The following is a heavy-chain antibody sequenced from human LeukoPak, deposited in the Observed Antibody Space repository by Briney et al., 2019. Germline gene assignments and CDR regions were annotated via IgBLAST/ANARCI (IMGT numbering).Heavy chain of an antibody. CDR3: ARMMGILDY. V-gene: IGHV4-59*01. CDR1: GGSISSYY. Sequence: SETLSLTCTVSGGSISSYYWSWIRQPPGKGLEWIGYIYYSGSTNYNPSLKSRVTISVDTSKNQFSLKLSSVTAADTAVYYCARMMGILDYWGQGTLVTVSS. D-gene: IGHD3-9*01. CDR2: IYYSGST. J-gene: IGHJ4*02.